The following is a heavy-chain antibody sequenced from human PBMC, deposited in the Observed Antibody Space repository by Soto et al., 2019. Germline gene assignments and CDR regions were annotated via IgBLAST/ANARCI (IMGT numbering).Heavy chain of an antibody. J-gene: IGHJ4*02. CDR2: VYYTGST. D-gene: IGHD6-19*01. CDR3: ARSVAVPGAHIDY. CDR1: GGSISGSY. V-gene: IGHV4-59*01. Sequence: QVQLQESGPGLVKPSETLSLTCSVSGGSISGSYWSCIRQSPGKGLEWLGYVYYTGSTNYSPSLRSRVSISVDTSKNEFSLRLSSVTAADTAVYFCARSVAVPGAHIDYWGQGTQVTVSS.